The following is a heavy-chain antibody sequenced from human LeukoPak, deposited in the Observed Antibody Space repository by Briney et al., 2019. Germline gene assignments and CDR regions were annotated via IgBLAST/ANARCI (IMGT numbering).Heavy chain of an antibody. Sequence: SETLSLTCAAYGGSFSGYDWSWIRQPPGKGLEWIGEINHSGSTNYNPSLKSRVTISVDTSKNQFPLKLTSVTAADTAVYYCASLTGTTDYYYYYMDVWGKGTTVTVSS. D-gene: IGHD1-20*01. V-gene: IGHV4-34*01. J-gene: IGHJ6*03. CDR1: GGSFSGYD. CDR3: ASLTGTTDYYYYYMDV. CDR2: INHSGST.